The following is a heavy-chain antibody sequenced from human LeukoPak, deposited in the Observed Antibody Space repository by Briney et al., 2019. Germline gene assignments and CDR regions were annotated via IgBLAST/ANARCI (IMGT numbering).Heavy chain of an antibody. CDR2: INHSGST. CDR1: GGSISSYY. J-gene: IGHJ4*02. V-gene: IGHV4-34*01. CDR3: ARGDDYVWAD. D-gene: IGHD3-16*01. Sequence: KSSETLSLTCTVSGGSISSYYWSWIRQPPGKGLEWIGEINHSGSTYYNPSLKSRVTISVDRSKNQFSLKLSSVTAADTAVYYCARGDDYVWADWGQGTLVTVSS.